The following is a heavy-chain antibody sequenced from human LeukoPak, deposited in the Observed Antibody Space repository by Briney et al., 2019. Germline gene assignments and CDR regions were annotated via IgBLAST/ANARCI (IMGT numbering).Heavy chain of an antibody. V-gene: IGHV3-30*01. CDR3: ARDKMAYPPLARYYLGY. CDR2: ISYDGSKK. CDR1: GFTFSSYA. J-gene: IGHJ4*02. D-gene: IGHD3-9*01. Sequence: PGGSLRLSCAASGFTFSSYAMHWVRQAPGKGREWGAAISYDGSKKYYADSVKGRFTISRDNSKNTLYLQMNSLRAEDTAVYYCARDKMAYPPLARYYLGYWGQGTLVTVSS.